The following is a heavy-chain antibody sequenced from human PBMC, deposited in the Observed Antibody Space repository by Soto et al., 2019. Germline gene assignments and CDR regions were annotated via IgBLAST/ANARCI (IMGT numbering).Heavy chain of an antibody. Sequence: SETLSLSCTVSGGSISSSSYYWGWIRQPPGKGLEWIGSIYYSGSTYYNPSLKSRVTISVDTSKNQFSLKLSSVTAADTAVYYCARKDVDTAMVGAFDIWGQGTMVT. CDR1: GGSISSSSYY. CDR2: IYYSGST. D-gene: IGHD5-18*01. V-gene: IGHV4-39*01. CDR3: ARKDVDTAMVGAFDI. J-gene: IGHJ3*02.